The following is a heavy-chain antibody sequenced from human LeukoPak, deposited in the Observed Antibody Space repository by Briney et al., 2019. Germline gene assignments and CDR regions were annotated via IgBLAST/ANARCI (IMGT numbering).Heavy chain of an antibody. J-gene: IGHJ4*02. CDR2: IYTSGGT. D-gene: IGHD6-13*01. CDR3: ARQDSSSWVLGY. V-gene: IGHV4-4*09. Sequence: SETLSLTCTVSGGSISSYYWSWLRQPPGKGLEWIGYIYTSGGTNYNPSLKSRVTISVDTSKNQFSLKLSSVTAADTAVYYCARQDSSSWVLGYWGQGTLVTVSS. CDR1: GGSISSYY.